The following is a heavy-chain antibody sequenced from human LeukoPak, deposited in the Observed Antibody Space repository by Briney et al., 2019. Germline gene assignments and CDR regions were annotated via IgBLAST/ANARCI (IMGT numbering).Heavy chain of an antibody. CDR1: GFTFSSYS. J-gene: IGHJ3*02. V-gene: IGHV3-21*01. CDR3: ATVLRDSDAFDI. D-gene: IGHD3-9*01. Sequence: GGSLRLSCAASGFTFSSYSMNWVRQAPGKGLEWVSSINSSSSYIYYADSEKRRFTISRDNAKNSLYLQMNSRRAEDTAVYYCATVLRDSDAFDIWGQETMVTVSS. CDR2: INSSSSYI.